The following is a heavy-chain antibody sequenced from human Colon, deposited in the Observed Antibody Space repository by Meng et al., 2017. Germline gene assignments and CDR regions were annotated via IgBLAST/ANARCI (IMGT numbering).Heavy chain of an antibody. CDR3: ARNGIVAAVFNWFDT. V-gene: IGHV3-64*01. CDR1: GSIFSSYG. Sequence: GESLKISCAASGSIFSSYGMNWVRQPPGKGLECVAGISNNGGRTYYAKSVKGRFTISRDNSKNTMYLQMGSLKAEETAVYYCARNGIVAAVFNWFDTWGQGTLVTVSS. J-gene: IGHJ5*02. CDR2: ISNNGGRT. D-gene: IGHD6-13*01.